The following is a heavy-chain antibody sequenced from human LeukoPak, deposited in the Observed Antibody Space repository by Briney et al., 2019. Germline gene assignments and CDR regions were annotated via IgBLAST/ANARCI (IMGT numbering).Heavy chain of an antibody. J-gene: IGHJ4*02. V-gene: IGHV3-74*01. CDR2: TNRDGSST. Sequence: GGSLTRSCAVSGIIFSNYWMDWDRPAQGKGRVWVSRTNRDGSSTSYADSVKGRFTNSSDNANNTLYLQMNSLRAEDTAVYYCARGGGYSYDSFDYWGQGTLVTVSS. CDR1: GIIFSNYW. CDR3: ARGGGYSYDSFDY. D-gene: IGHD5-18*01.